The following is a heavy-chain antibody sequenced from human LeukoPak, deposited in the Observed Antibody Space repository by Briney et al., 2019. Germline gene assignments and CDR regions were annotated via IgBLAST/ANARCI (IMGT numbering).Heavy chain of an antibody. CDR2: ISGSGGST. Sequence: GGSLGLSCAASGFTFSSYAMSWVRQAPGKGLEWVSAISGSGGSTYYADSVKGRFTISRDNSKNTLYLQMNSLRAEDTAVYYCAKDQKAGGCYYYGMDVWGQGTTVTVSS. V-gene: IGHV3-23*01. J-gene: IGHJ6*02. CDR3: AKDQKAGGCYYYGMDV. CDR1: GFTFSSYA. D-gene: IGHD3-16*01.